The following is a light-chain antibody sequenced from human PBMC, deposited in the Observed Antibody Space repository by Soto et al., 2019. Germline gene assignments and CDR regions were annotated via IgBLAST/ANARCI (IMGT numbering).Light chain of an antibody. J-gene: IGLJ2*01. V-gene: IGLV1-44*01. CDR3: AAWDDSLNGPI. Sequence: QSVLTQPPSASGTPGQWYIVSCPGTHSNIGINDVHWYRQLSGTAPQILIYDTTERATGVPDRFSGSKSGTSASLAISGLQAEDEADYHCAAWDDSLNGPIFGGGTKVTVL. CDR1: HSNIGIND. CDR2: DTT.